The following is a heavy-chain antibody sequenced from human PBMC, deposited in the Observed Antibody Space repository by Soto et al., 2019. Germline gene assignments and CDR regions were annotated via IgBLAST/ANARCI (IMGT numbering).Heavy chain of an antibody. CDR3: ARDPELYYYYGMDV. D-gene: IGHD1-7*01. CDR2: ISSSSSYI. J-gene: IGHJ6*02. CDR1: GVNCISYS. V-gene: IGHV3-21*01. Sequence: GVSLRVSCAAAGVNCISYSMNWVSQATGKGLEWVSSISSSSSYIYYADSVKGRFTISRDNAKNSLYLQMNSLRAEDTAVYYCARDPELYYYYGMDVWGQGTTVTVSS.